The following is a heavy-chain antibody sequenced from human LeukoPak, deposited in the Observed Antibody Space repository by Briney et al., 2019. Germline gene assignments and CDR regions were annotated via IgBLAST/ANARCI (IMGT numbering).Heavy chain of an antibody. CDR3: ARGGGYSYGSFDY. V-gene: IGHV3-74*01. J-gene: IGHJ4*02. CDR2: INRDGSST. Sequence: SGGSLRLSCAASGFTFSNYWMHWVRQAPGKGLVWVSRINRDGSSTSYADSVKGRFTISRDNAKNTLYLQMNSLRAEDTAVYYCARGGGYSYGSFDYWGQGTLVTVSS. D-gene: IGHD5-18*01. CDR1: GFTFSNYW.